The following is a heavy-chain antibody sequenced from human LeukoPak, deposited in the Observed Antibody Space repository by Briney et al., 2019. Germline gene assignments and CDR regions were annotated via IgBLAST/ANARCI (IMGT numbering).Heavy chain of an antibody. CDR3: ARAYSYGSGSYYHFDY. CDR1: GYSFPTYR. CDR2: IYPGDSDP. V-gene: IGHV5-51*01. D-gene: IGHD3-10*01. Sequence: GESLKISCKGSGYSFPTYRIAWVRQMPGKGLEWMGIIYPGDSDPRYSPSFQGQVTISADKSISTAYLQWSSLKASDTAIYYCARAYSYGSGSYYHFDYWGQGTLVTVSS. J-gene: IGHJ4*02.